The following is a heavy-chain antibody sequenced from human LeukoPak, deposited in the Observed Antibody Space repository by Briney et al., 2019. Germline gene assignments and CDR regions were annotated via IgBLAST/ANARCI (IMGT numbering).Heavy chain of an antibody. D-gene: IGHD4-11*01. CDR2: ISSSSSTI. J-gene: IGHJ6*03. CDR3: ARVPLHDYCYYYMDV. V-gene: IGHV3-48*01. CDR1: GFTFSSYS. Sequence: GGSLRLSCAASGFTFSSYSMNWVRQAPGKGLEWVSYISSSSSTIYYADSVKGRFTISRDNAKNSLYLQMNSLRAEDTAVYDCARVPLHDYCYYYMDVWGKGTTVTVSS.